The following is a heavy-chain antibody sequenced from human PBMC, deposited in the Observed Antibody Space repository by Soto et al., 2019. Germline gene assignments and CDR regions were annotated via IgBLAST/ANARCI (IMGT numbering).Heavy chain of an antibody. CDR1: GYTFSRYG. J-gene: IGHJ6*02. CDR3: AKNGQPPYYFYGMDV. Sequence: QGQLVQSGPEVKKPGASVKVSCKASGYTFSRYGISWVRQAPGQGLEWMGWVSGYNGDTKYAQKVQGRVTMTIDTSTYTAYMELRSLTSDDTAKYYCAKNGQPPYYFYGMDVWRQGTTVTVPS. D-gene: IGHD2-8*01. CDR2: VSGYNGDT. V-gene: IGHV1-18*01.